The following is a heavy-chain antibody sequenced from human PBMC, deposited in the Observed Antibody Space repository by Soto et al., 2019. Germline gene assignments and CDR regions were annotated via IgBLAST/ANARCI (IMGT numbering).Heavy chain of an antibody. CDR2: INPSGGYT. CDR1: GYTFTSYY. Sequence: QVQLVQSGAEVKKPGASVKVSCKASGYTFTSYYMNWVRQAPGQGLEWLGIINPSGGYTTYAQRFLGRVLMASVTSTRPVDMHLGGLKSKGQEGYSCACGGGIVVEPAPYHHWGQGGLVPVAS. V-gene: IGHV1-46*03. CDR3: ACGGGIVVEPAPYHH. D-gene: IGHD2-21*02. J-gene: IGHJ1*01.